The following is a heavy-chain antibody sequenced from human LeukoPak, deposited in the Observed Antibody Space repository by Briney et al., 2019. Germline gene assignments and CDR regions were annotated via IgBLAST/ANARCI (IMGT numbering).Heavy chain of an antibody. CDR3: AKGTGYSSSWYDY. V-gene: IGHV3-23*01. CDR2: ISVSGGST. CDR1: GFTFSSYD. Sequence: TGGSLRLSCAASGFTFSSYDMSWVRQAPGKGLEWVSAISVSGGSTYYADSVKGRFTISRDNSKNTLYLQVNSLRAEDTAVYCCAKGTGYSSSWYDYWGQGTLVTVSS. J-gene: IGHJ4*02. D-gene: IGHD6-13*01.